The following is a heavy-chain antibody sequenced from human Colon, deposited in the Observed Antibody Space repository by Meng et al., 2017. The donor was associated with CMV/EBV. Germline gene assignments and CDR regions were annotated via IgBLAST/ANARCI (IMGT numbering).Heavy chain of an antibody. CDR2: SSDSGTST. V-gene: IGHV3-23*01. Sequence: GGSLRLSCAVSGFTFNNFAMSWVRQAPGTRLEWVSASSDSGTSTSYAGSVKGRFTISRDSSKNTLYLQMNSLTAEDTAIYYCAKSDCGGAGCKLLDHWGQGTLVTVSS. D-gene: IGHD2-21*01. J-gene: IGHJ4*02. CDR1: GFTFNNFA. CDR3: AKSDCGGAGCKLLDH.